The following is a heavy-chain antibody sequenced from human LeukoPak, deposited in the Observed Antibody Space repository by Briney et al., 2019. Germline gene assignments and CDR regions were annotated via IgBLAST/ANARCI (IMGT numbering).Heavy chain of an antibody. V-gene: IGHV1-2*02. CDR3: ARERNYGDYGNAFDV. Sequence: ASVKVSCKASGYTFTDYYIHWMRQGPGQGLEWMGWINPKRGVTTYAQKFQGRVTMTRDTSITTAYMELTRLRSDDTTIYYCARERNYGDYGNAFDVWGQGTKVTVSS. J-gene: IGHJ3*01. CDR1: GYTFTDYY. CDR2: INPKRGVT. D-gene: IGHD4-17*01.